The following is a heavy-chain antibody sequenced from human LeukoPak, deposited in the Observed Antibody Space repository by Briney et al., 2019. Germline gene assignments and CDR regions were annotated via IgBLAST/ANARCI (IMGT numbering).Heavy chain of an antibody. V-gene: IGHV1-2*02. CDR2: INPNSGGT. D-gene: IGHD3-10*01. CDR1: GYTFTSYG. CDR3: ARDWEDYYGSGSYYSQGAFDI. Sequence: ASVKVSCKASGYTFTSYGISWVRQAPGQGLEWMGWINPNSGGTNYAQKFQGRVTMTRDTSISTAHMELSRLRSDDTAVYYCARDWEDYYGSGSYYSQGAFDIWGQGTMVTVSS. J-gene: IGHJ3*02.